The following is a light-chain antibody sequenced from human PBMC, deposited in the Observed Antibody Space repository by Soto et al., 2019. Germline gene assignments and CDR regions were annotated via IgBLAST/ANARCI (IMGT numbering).Light chain of an antibody. CDR1: SSDVGVYNY. J-gene: IGLJ3*02. V-gene: IGLV2-11*01. CDR3: CSYAGSSLWV. Sequence: QSALTQPRSVSGSPGQSVTISCTGTSSDVGVYNYVSWYQQHPGKAPQLVIYDVIKRPSGVPYRSSGSKSGNTASLTISGLQAEDEADYYCCSYAGSSLWVFGGRTKLTLI. CDR2: DVI.